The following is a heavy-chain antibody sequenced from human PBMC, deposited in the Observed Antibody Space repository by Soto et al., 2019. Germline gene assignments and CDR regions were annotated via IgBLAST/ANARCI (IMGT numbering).Heavy chain of an antibody. D-gene: IGHD3-3*01. CDR1: GFTFSSYA. CDR3: TRETMTIRLYFDY. V-gene: IGHV3-30-3*01. J-gene: IGHJ4*02. CDR2: ISYDGSNE. Sequence: QVQLVESGGGVVQPGRSLRLSCAASGFTFSSYAMHWVRQAPGKGLEWVAVISYDGSNEYYADSVKGRFTISRDNSKNNLYLQVNSLRAADTAIYYCTRETMTIRLYFDYWGQGVLVTVSS.